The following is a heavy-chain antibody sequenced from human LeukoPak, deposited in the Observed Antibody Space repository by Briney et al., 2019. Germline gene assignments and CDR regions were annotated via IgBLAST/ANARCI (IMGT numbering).Heavy chain of an antibody. CDR2: ISYDGSNK. V-gene: IGHV3-30-3*01. CDR1: GFTFSSYA. D-gene: IGHD6-13*01. Sequence: PGGSLRLSCAASGFTFSSYAMHWVRQAPGKGLEWVAVISYDGSNKYYADSVKGRFTISRDNSKNTLYLQMNSLRAEDTAVYYCARSRKHSSSWGYYYYYGMDVWGQGTTVTVSS. J-gene: IGHJ6*02. CDR3: ARSRKHSSSWGYYYYYGMDV.